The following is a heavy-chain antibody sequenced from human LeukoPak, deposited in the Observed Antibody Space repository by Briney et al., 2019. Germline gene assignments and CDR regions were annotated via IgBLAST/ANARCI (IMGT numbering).Heavy chain of an antibody. CDR1: GASISRHY. V-gene: IGHV4-59*08. J-gene: IGHJ6*02. D-gene: IGHD4-17*01. CDR3: AIHVSGDYGWLGV. Sequence: SETLSLTCTVSGASISRHYWSWIRQPPGKGVEWIGYVYYSVSTNYNPSLKSRVTISVDTSKNQFSLKLRSVTAADTAVYYCAIHVSGDYGWLGVWGQGTTVTVSS. CDR2: VYYSVST.